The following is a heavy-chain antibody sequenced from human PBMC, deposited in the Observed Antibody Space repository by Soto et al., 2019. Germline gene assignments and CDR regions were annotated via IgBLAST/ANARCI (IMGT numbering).Heavy chain of an antibody. CDR2: ISGSGGST. V-gene: IGHV3-23*01. Sequence: RGSLRLSCAASGFTFSSYAMRWVRQAPGKGLEWVSAISGSGGSTYYADSVKGRFTISRDNSKNTLYLQMNSLRAEDTAVYYCAKVHRTYRGGDCFKDWGQGTLVTVSS. CDR3: AKVHRTYRGGDCFKD. CDR1: GFTFSSYA. J-gene: IGHJ4*02. D-gene: IGHD2-21*01.